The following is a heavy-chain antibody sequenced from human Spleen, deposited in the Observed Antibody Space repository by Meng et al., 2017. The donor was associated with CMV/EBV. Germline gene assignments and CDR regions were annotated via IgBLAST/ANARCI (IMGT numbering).Heavy chain of an antibody. V-gene: IGHV3-30-3*01. D-gene: IGHD3-16*01. J-gene: IGHJ4*02. CDR2: ISYDGSNK. CDR3: AKDQLLFGGPNAYFDD. CDR1: GITFSRYA. Sequence: GGSLRLSCAASGITFSRYAMHWVRQAPGKGLEWVAVISYDGSNKYYADSVKGRFTISRDNSKNTLYLQMNSLRAEETAIYYCAKDQLLFGGPNAYFDDWGQGTLVTVSS.